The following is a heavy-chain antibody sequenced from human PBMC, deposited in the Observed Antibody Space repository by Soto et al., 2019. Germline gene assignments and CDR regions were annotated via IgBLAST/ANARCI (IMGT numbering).Heavy chain of an antibody. CDR1: GFTFSSYS. V-gene: IGHV3-21*01. J-gene: IGHJ3*02. D-gene: IGHD6-13*01. CDR2: ISSSSSYI. CDR3: ARGTAAAAFDI. Sequence: GSLILSGSASGFTFSSYSMNWVRQAPGKGLEWVSSISSSSSYIYYADSVKGRFTISRDNAKNSLYLQMNSLRAEDTAVYYCARGTAAAAFDIWGQGTMVTVSS.